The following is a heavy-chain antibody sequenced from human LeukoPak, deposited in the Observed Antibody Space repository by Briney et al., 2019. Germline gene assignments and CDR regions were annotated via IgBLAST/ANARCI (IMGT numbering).Heavy chain of an antibody. CDR1: GFTFSSYS. Sequence: GGSLRLSCAASGFTFSSYSMNWVRQAPGKGLEWVSSITTRGSYIYYADSVRGRFTISRDDAKNSLYLQMNSLRADDTAVYYCARDPAAAGTVWLDPWGQGTLVTVSS. CDR2: ITTRGSYI. J-gene: IGHJ5*02. V-gene: IGHV3-21*06. D-gene: IGHD6-13*01. CDR3: ARDPAAAGTVWLDP.